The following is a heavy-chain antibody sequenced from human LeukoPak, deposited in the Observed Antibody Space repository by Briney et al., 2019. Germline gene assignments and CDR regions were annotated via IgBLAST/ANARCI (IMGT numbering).Heavy chain of an antibody. D-gene: IGHD3-9*01. Sequence: GGSLRLSCAASGFTFSSYWINWVRQAPGKGLEWVANINGDGRDKYYVGSVRGRFTISRDNADNALYLQMNSLRGDDTAPYYCARGVDSAIDWWGQGTLVTVSS. CDR3: ARGVDSAIDW. CDR1: GFTFSSYW. V-gene: IGHV3-7*01. CDR2: INGDGRDK. J-gene: IGHJ4*02.